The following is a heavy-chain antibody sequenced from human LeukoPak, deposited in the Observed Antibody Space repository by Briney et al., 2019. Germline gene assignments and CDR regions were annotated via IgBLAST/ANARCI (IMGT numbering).Heavy chain of an antibody. CDR3: ARGKVATSYFDY. CDR2: VYSSGSA. D-gene: IGHD5-12*01. CDR1: GGSINSYY. V-gene: IGHV4-4*07. J-gene: IGHJ4*02. Sequence: SETLSLTCTVSGGSINSYYWSWIRQPAGKELEWIGRVYSSGSANYNPSLEGRVTMSVDTSKNQFSLKLTSVTAADTAMYFCARGKVATSYFDYWGQGTLVTVSS.